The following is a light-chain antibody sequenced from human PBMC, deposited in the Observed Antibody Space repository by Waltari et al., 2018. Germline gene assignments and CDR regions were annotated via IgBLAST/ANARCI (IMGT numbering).Light chain of an antibody. CDR2: EVS. Sequence: QSALTQPASVSGSPGQSITIPCTGTSSDVGIYRFVSWYQQHPGKAPKLMIYEVSNRPSGVSNRFSGSKSGNTASLTISGLQAEDEADYYCSSYTTSTSYVVFGGGTKLTVL. V-gene: IGLV2-14*01. J-gene: IGLJ2*01. CDR3: SSYTTSTSYVV. CDR1: SSDVGIYRF.